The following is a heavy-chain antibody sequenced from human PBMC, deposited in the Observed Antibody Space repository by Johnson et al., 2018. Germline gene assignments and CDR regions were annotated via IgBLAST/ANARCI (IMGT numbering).Heavy chain of an antibody. Sequence: EVQLVESGGGLVQPGRSLRLSCAASGFTFDDYAMHWVRQAPGKGLEWVSGISWNSGSIGYADSLKGRFTISRDNAKNSLYLQMNSLRAEDTAVYYCARDSGVFYDSDAFDIWGQGTMVTVSS. D-gene: IGHD3-22*01. J-gene: IGHJ3*02. CDR2: ISWNSGSI. CDR1: GFTFDDYA. V-gene: IGHV3-9*01. CDR3: ARDSGVFYDSDAFDI.